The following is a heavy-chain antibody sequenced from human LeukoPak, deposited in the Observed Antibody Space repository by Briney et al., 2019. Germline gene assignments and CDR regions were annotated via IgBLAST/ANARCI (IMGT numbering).Heavy chain of an antibody. D-gene: IGHD6-19*01. CDR1: GGSISSYY. CDR3: ARGYSSGWYPYYGMDV. CDR2: IYYSGST. J-gene: IGHJ6*02. V-gene: IGHV4-59*01. Sequence: SETLSLTCTVSGGSISSYYWSWIRQPPGKGLEWIGYIYYSGSTNYNPSLKSRVTISVDTSKNQFSLKLSSVTAADTAVYYCARGYSSGWYPYYGMDVWGQGTTVTVSS.